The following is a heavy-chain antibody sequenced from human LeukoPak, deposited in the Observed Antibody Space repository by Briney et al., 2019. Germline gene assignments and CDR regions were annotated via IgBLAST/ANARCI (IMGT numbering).Heavy chain of an antibody. D-gene: IGHD3-22*01. CDR2: ISPDGSEK. J-gene: IGHJ4*02. V-gene: IGHV3-7*04. CDR3: ARGFNYDSSGYYYRLYYFDY. CDR1: GFTFRSYW. Sequence: GGSLRLSCAASGFTFRSYWMNWVRQAPGQGLEWVANISPDGSEKNYVDSVKGRFTTSRDNAENSLYLQMNSLRAEDTAVYYCARGFNYDSSGYYYRLYYFDYWGQGTLVTVSS.